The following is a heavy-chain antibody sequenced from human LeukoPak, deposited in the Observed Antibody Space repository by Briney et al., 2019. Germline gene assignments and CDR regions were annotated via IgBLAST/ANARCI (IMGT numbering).Heavy chain of an antibody. V-gene: IGHV3-53*01. CDR2: IYSGGDT. D-gene: IGHD1-26*01. J-gene: IGHJ6*02. CDR1: GFTVSSNY. Sequence: GGSLRLSCAASGFTVSSNYMSWVGQAPGKGLEWVSVIYSGGDTYYADSVKGRFTISRDNSKNTLYLQMKSLRAEDTAVYYCARDCSGSHVQLCGMDVWGQGTTVTVSS. CDR3: ARDCSGSHVQLCGMDV.